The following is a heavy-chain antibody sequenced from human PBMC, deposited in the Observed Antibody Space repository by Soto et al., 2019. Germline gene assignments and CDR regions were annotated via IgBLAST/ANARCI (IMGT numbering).Heavy chain of an antibody. CDR3: ARLVVVAPVANA. CDR1: GGSISYNSYY. D-gene: IGHD2-2*01. Sequence: SETLSLTCSVSGGSISYNSYYWGWIRQPPGKGLEWVGGIFYTGTTYYSASLKDRVTISVDTSKNSFSLNLTSVTAADTAVYFCARLVVVAPVANAWGQGTLVTVSS. J-gene: IGHJ5*02. V-gene: IGHV4-39*01. CDR2: IFYTGTT.